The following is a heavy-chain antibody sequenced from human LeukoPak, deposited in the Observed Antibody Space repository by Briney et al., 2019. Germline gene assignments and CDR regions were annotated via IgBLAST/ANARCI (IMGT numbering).Heavy chain of an antibody. Sequence: ASVKVSCKASGYTFTSYAISWVRQAPGQGLEWMGWISTYNDNTNYAQKLQGRVTMTTDTSTSTAYMELRSLRSDDTAVYYCARSLADIVLMVYASPFDYWGQGTLVTVSS. CDR3: ARSLADIVLMVYASPFDY. D-gene: IGHD2-8*01. CDR2: ISTYNDNT. V-gene: IGHV1-18*01. J-gene: IGHJ4*02. CDR1: GYTFTSYA.